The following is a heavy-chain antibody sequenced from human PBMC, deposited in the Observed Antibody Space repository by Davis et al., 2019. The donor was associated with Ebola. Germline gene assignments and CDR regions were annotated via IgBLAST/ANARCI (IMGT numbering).Heavy chain of an antibody. CDR3: ARNKGGFDY. J-gene: IGHJ4*02. Sequence: GESLKISCAASGFTFSNYWMSWVRQAAGKGLEWVANIKQDGSEKDYVESVKGRFTISRDNAKNSLYLQMNSLRAEDTALYYCARNKGGFDYWGQGALVTVSS. CDR1: GFTFSNYW. V-gene: IGHV3-7*03. CDR2: IKQDGSEK. D-gene: IGHD3-16*01.